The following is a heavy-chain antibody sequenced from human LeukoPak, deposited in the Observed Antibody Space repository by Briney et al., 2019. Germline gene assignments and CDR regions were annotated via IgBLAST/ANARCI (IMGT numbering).Heavy chain of an antibody. V-gene: IGHV3-21*04. CDR2: ISISSNYI. CDR1: GFTFSRYS. CDR3: AKMAVPNYYYYMDV. Sequence: IPGGSLRLSCAASGFTFSRYSMNWVRQAPGKGLEWVSSISISSNYIYYADSVKGRFTISRDNSKNTLYLQMNSLRAEDTAVYYCAKMAVPNYYYYMDVWGKGTTVTISS. J-gene: IGHJ6*03. D-gene: IGHD5-24*01.